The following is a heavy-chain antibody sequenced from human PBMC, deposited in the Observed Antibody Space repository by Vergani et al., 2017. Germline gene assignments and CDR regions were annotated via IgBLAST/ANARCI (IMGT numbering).Heavy chain of an antibody. Sequence: EVQLVQSGAEVKKPGESLKISCKASGYSFTSYWIGWVRQRPGKGLEWMGIIYPGDSDTRYSPSFQGQVTISADKSISTAYLQWSSLKAADTAMYYCARRGGTDDSSGYYLEDYYGMDVWGQGTTVTVSS. CDR1: GYSFTSYW. CDR2: IYPGDSDT. J-gene: IGHJ6*02. CDR3: ARRGGTDDSSGYYLEDYYGMDV. V-gene: IGHV5-51*03. D-gene: IGHD3-22*01.